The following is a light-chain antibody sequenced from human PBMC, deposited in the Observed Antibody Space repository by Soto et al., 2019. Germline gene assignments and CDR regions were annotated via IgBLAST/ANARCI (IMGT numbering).Light chain of an antibody. CDR3: QTFDSSLTISWV. CDR1: SSNIGRGYD. V-gene: IGLV1-40*01. J-gene: IGLJ3*02. Sequence: QSVLTQPPSVSGAPGQRATISCTGSSSNIGRGYDVHWYQQFPGSPPRLLLPGDSNPPSGVPDRFSGSRSGTSASLAITGLQAEDEADYYCQTFDSSLTISWVFGGGTQLTVL. CDR2: GDS.